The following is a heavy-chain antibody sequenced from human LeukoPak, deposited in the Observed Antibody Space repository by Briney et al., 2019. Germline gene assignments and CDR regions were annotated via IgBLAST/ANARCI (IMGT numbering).Heavy chain of an antibody. Sequence: ASVKVSCKASGYTFTGYYMHWVRQAPGQGLEWMGWINPNSGGTNYAQKFQGRVTMTRDTSISTAYMELSRLRSDDTAVYYCARVAIAARPGYYFDYWGQEPWSPSPQ. CDR2: INPNSGGT. CDR1: GYTFTGYY. CDR3: ARVAIAARPGYYFDY. D-gene: IGHD6-6*01. V-gene: IGHV1-2*02. J-gene: IGHJ4*01.